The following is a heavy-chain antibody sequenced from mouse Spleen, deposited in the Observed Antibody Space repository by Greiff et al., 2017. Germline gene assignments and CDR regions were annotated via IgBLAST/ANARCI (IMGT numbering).Heavy chain of an antibody. CDR3: ASANWYYFDY. V-gene: IGHV5-9*01. CDR2: ISSGGGNT. CDR1: GFTFSSYT. Sequence: EVMLVESGGGLVKPGGSLKLSCAASGFTFSSYTMSWVRQTPAKRLEWVATISSGGGNTYYPDSVKGRFTISRDNARNTLYLQMSSLRSEDTAMYYCASANWYYFDYWGQGTTLTVSS. J-gene: IGHJ2*01. D-gene: IGHD4-1*01.